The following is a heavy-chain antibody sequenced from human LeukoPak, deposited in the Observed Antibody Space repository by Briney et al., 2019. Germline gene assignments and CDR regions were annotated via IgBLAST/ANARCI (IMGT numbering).Heavy chain of an antibody. Sequence: GGSLRLSCAASGNYWMHWVRQASGNGLEWVGHIRRKANNYATTYAASVKGRFTISRDDSTSTAYLQMNSLKTEDTAVYYCTRHLTIVEATPFDLWGQGTLVTVSS. CDR1: GNYW. CDR2: IRRKANNYAT. V-gene: IGHV3-73*01. D-gene: IGHD1-26*01. J-gene: IGHJ5*02. CDR3: TRHLTIVEATPFDL.